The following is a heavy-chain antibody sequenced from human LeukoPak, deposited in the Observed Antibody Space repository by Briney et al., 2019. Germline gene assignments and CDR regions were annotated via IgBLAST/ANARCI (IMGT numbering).Heavy chain of an antibody. CDR1: GGSXXSYY. J-gene: IGHJ5*02. D-gene: IGHD6-19*01. Sequence: LSLTCXVSGGSXXSYYWSWIRQPPGKGLEWIGYIYYSGSTNYNPSLKSRVTISVDTSKNQFSLKLSSVTAADTAVYYCASTLAVAGTEGWFDHWGQGTLVTVSS. CDR3: ASTLAVAGTEGWFDH. CDR2: IYYSGST. V-gene: IGHV4-59*08.